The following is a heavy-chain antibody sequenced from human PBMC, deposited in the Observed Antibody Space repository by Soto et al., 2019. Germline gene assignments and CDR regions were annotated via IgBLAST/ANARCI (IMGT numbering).Heavy chain of an antibody. CDR1: GFTFSSYG. CDR3: AKGELMVRGVIITFPFDY. Sequence: PGGSLRLSCAASGFTFSSYGMHWVRQAPGKGLEWVAVISYDGSNKYYADSVKGRFTISRDNSKNTLYLQMNSLRAEDTAVYYCAKGELMVRGVIITFPFDYWGQGTLVTVSS. D-gene: IGHD3-10*01. J-gene: IGHJ4*02. V-gene: IGHV3-30*18. CDR2: ISYDGSNK.